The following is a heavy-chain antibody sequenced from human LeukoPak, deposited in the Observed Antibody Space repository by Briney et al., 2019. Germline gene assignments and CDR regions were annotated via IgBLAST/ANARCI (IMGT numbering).Heavy chain of an antibody. J-gene: IGHJ4*02. Sequence: GGPLRLSCAASGFTFSSYAMHWVRQAPGKGLEYVSAISSNGGSTYYANSVKGRFTISRDNSKNTLYLQMGSLRAEDMAVYYCARGYSIAVAGTPYDYWGQGTLVTVSS. CDR3: ARGYSIAVAGTPYDY. D-gene: IGHD6-19*01. CDR1: GFTFSSYA. V-gene: IGHV3-64*01. CDR2: ISSNGGST.